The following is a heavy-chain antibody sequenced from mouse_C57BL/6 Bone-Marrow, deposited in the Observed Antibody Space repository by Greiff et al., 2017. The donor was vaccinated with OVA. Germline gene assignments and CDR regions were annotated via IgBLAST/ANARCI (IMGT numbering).Heavy chain of an antibody. CDR2: IYPGGGYT. D-gene: IGHD2-3*01. Sequence: QVQLQQSGAELVRPGTSVKMSCKASGYTFTNYWIGWAKQRPGHGLEWIGDIYPGGGYTNYNEKFKGKATLTADKSSSTAYMQFSSLTSEDSAIYYCAGTYDGYFGCAYWGQGTLVTVSA. CDR1: GYTFTNYW. CDR3: AGTYDGYFGCAY. V-gene: IGHV1-63*01. J-gene: IGHJ3*01.